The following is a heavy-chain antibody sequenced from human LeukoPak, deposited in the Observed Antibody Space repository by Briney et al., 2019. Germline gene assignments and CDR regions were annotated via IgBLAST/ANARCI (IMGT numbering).Heavy chain of an antibody. Sequence: SSETLSLTCAVYGGSFSGYYWSWIRQPPGKGLEWIGEINHSGSTNYNPSLKSRVTISVDTSKNQFSLKLSSVTAADTAVYYCARRSFPYYDFWSGWYNWFDPWGQGTLVTVSP. D-gene: IGHD3-3*01. J-gene: IGHJ5*02. CDR3: ARRSFPYYDFWSGWYNWFDP. V-gene: IGHV4-34*01. CDR1: GGSFSGYY. CDR2: INHSGST.